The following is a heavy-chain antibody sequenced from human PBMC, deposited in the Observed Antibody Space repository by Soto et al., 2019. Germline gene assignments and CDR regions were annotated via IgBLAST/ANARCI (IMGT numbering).Heavy chain of an antibody. Sequence: QVPLVESGGGVVQPGRSLRLSCAASGFTFSSYGMHWVRQAPGKGLEWVAVIWYDGSNKYYADSVKGRFTISRDNSNNTLYLQMNSLRAEDTAVYYCARRGRSSSWYLDYWGQGTLDTVSS. D-gene: IGHD6-13*01. CDR2: IWYDGSNK. J-gene: IGHJ4*02. CDR1: GFTFSSYG. CDR3: ARRGRSSSWYLDY. V-gene: IGHV3-33*01.